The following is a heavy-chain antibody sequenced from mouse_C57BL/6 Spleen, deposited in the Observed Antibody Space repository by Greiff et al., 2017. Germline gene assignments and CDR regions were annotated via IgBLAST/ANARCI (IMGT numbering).Heavy chain of an antibody. V-gene: IGHV1-72*01. D-gene: IGHD3-2*02. Sequence: QVQLQQPGAELVKPGASVKLSCKASGYTFTSYWMHWVKQRPGRGLEWIGRIDPNSGGTKYNEKFKGKATLTVDKPSSTAYVQLSSLTSEDSAVYYCAIDSSGYDAWFAYWGQGTLVTVSA. CDR2: IDPNSGGT. CDR1: GYTFTSYW. CDR3: AIDSSGYDAWFAY. J-gene: IGHJ3*01.